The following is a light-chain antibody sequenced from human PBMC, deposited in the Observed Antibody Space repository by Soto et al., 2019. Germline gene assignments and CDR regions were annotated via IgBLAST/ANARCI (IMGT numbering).Light chain of an antibody. J-gene: IGLJ1*01. V-gene: IGLV2-14*01. CDR3: SSYTSSNTLYV. CDR2: EVS. Sequence: QSVLTQPASVSGSPGQSITISCTGTSSDVGGYNYISWYQQHPDKAPKLMIYEVSNRPSGVSNRFSGSKSGNTASLTISGLQAEDEADYYCSSYTSSNTLYVFGTGTKLTVL. CDR1: SSDVGGYNY.